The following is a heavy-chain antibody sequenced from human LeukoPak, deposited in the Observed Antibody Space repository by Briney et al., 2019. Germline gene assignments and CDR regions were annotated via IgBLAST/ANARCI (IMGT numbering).Heavy chain of an antibody. J-gene: IGHJ4*02. CDR1: GYTFTSYD. Sequence: ASVKVSCKASGYTFTSYDINWVRQATGQGLEWMGWMNPNSGNTGYAQKFQGRVTMTRDTSASTVYMELSSLRSEDTAVYYCARDRDSSGRRGFYDYWGQGTLVTVSS. CDR2: MNPNSGNT. D-gene: IGHD6-19*01. V-gene: IGHV1-8*01. CDR3: ARDRDSSGRRGFYDY.